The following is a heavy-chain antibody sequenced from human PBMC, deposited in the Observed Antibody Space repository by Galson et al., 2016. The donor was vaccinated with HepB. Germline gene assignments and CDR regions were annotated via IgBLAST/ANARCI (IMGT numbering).Heavy chain of an antibody. CDR3: AKIPPAIDMHRGVTTDY. CDR1: GFTFRHYG. D-gene: IGHD3-10*01. Sequence: SLRLSCAASGFTFRHYGIHWVRQAPGKGLEWVAVISYDGSSQEYIDSVKGRFTISRDNSQNTLYLQMNSLRVEDTAVYYCAKIPPAIDMHRGVTTDYWGQGALVIVSS. V-gene: IGHV3-30*18. J-gene: IGHJ4*02. CDR2: ISYDGSSQ.